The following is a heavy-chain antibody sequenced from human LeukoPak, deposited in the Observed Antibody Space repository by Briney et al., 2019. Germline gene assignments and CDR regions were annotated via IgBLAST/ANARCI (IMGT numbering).Heavy chain of an antibody. CDR3: ARGHYYDSSGYSIDY. CDR2: ISGSGDTT. J-gene: IGHJ4*02. D-gene: IGHD3-22*01. Sequence: GGSLRLSCTASGFTFSNYVMSWVRQAPGKGLEWVSTISGSGDTTYYADSVKGRFTISRDNSKNTLYLQINSLRAEDTAVYYCARGHYYDSSGYSIDYWGQGTLVTVSS. V-gene: IGHV3-23*01. CDR1: GFTFSNYV.